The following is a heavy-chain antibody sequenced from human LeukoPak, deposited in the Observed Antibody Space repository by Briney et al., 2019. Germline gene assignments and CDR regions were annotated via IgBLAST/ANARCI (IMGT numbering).Heavy chain of an antibody. D-gene: IGHD5-18*01. Sequence: QVQLQESGPGLVKPSETLSLTCTVSGGSISSYSWSWIRQAPGKGMEWIGYIYYSGSTNYNPSLKSRVTISVDTSKDQFSLKLSSVTAADTAVYYCARDGGYSYGYAYWGQGTLVTVSS. CDR1: GGSISSYS. CDR3: ARDGGYSYGYAY. J-gene: IGHJ4*02. CDR2: IYYSGST. V-gene: IGHV4-59*01.